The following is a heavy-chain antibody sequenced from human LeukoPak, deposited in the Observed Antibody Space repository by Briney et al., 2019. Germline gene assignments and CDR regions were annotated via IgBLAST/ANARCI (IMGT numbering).Heavy chain of an antibody. V-gene: IGHV4-59*01. CDR3: ARGHFDPADAFDI. Sequence: SETLSLTCTVSGGSISSYYWSWIRQPPGKGLEWIGYIYYSGSTNYNPSLKSRVTISVDTSKNQFSLKLSSVTAADTAVYYCARGHFDPADAFDIWGQGTMVTVSS. CDR2: IYYSGST. D-gene: IGHD3-9*01. J-gene: IGHJ3*02. CDR1: GGSISSYY.